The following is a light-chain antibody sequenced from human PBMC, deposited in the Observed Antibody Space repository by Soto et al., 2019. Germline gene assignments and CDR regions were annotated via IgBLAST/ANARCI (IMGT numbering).Light chain of an antibody. Sequence: TQSPGTLSLSPGERGTLSCSAIHSVSSSSLAWYQQKPGEAPSLLIFCVYTTAPAIPAGFSGSGSGTEFTITISSLLSADVAVYYCRQYYSCPPRTFGQGTKVDI. CDR1: HSVSSS. V-gene: IGKV3D-15*01. CDR3: RQYYSCPPRT. J-gene: IGKJ1*01. CDR2: CVY.